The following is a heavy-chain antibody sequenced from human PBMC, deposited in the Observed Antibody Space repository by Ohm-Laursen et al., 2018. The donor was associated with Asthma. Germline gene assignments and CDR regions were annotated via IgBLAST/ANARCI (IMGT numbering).Heavy chain of an antibody. CDR3: ARIGPEWELPGREYSLHH. CDR2: ISTASTFI. D-gene: IGHD1-26*01. Sequence: SLRLSCAASGFTFSNYNMNWVRQAPGKGLEWVASISTASTFIYYADSVRGRFTTSRDNARNSVYLQMNSLRAEDTALYYCARIGPEWELPGREYSLHHWGEGTLVTVSS. CDR1: GFTFSNYN. V-gene: IGHV3-21*01. J-gene: IGHJ1*01.